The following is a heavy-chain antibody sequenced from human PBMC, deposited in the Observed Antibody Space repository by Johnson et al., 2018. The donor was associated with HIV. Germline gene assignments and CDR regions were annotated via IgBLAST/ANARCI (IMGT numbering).Heavy chain of an antibody. CDR1: GFTFSSYA. V-gene: IGHV3-30*04. J-gene: IGHJ3*02. CDR2: ISYDGSNK. D-gene: IGHD1-26*01. CDR3: ARDRTGGSYPRAFDI. Sequence: QVQLVESGGGVVQPGRSLRLSCAASGFTFSSYAMHWVRPAPGKGLEWVAVISYDGSNKYYADSVKGRFTISRDNSKNTLYLQMNSLRAEDTALYYCARDRTGGSYPRAFDIWGQGTMVTVSS.